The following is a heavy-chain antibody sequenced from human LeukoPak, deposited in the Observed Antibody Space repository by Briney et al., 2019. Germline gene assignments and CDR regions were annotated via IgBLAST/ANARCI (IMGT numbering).Heavy chain of an antibody. D-gene: IGHD3-22*01. CDR3: AREGGSSGWYDF. Sequence: SETLSLTCTVSGGSISSYYWSWIRQPPGKGLEWIGYIYTSGNTNYNPSLKSRVTISVDTSKNQFSLKLSSVTVADTAVYYCAREGGSSGWYDFWGQGTLVTVSS. J-gene: IGHJ5*01. CDR2: IYTSGNT. V-gene: IGHV4-4*09. CDR1: GGSISSYY.